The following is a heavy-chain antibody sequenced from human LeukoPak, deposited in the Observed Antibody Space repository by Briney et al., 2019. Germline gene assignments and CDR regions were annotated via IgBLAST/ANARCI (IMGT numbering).Heavy chain of an antibody. Sequence: ASETLSLTCTVSGYSISSGYYWGWIRPPPGKGLEWIGSIYHSGSTNYNPSLKSRVTISVDTSKNQFSLKLSSVTAADTAVYYCARHHTYPKLPAFWFDPWGQGTLVTVSS. J-gene: IGHJ5*02. CDR2: IYHSGST. D-gene: IGHD1-14*01. CDR3: ARHHTYPKLPAFWFDP. CDR1: GYSISSGYY. V-gene: IGHV4-38-2*02.